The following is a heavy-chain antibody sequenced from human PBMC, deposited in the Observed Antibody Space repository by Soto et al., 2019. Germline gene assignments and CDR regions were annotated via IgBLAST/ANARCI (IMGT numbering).Heavy chain of an antibody. V-gene: IGHV1-24*01. Sequence: ASVKVSCKVSGYSLSELSMHWVRQAPGKGLECMGGFDPDDGETIFAQRFQGRLTLTDDTSSDTAYMELSRLRSEDTAVYYCATTSPYSESHPRTFEYWGQGTLVTVSS. CDR3: ATTSPYSESHPRTFEY. CDR1: GYSLSELS. D-gene: IGHD1-26*01. CDR2: FDPDDGET. J-gene: IGHJ4*02.